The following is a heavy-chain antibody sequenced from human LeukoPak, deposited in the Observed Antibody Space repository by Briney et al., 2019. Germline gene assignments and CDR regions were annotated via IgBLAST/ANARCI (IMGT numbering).Heavy chain of an antibody. J-gene: IGHJ4*02. Sequence: ASVKVSCKASGYTFSADCMHWGRQAPGQGLEWMGWTNPKSGGTNYAQQFQDRVTTTRDTSISSTYIELSRLKSDDTAVYYCVRDLVISGWGAPPLGYFDSWGQGTLVAVSS. CDR1: GYTFSADC. D-gene: IGHD6-19*01. V-gene: IGHV1-2*02. CDR3: VRDLVISGWGAPPLGYFDS. CDR2: TNPKSGGT.